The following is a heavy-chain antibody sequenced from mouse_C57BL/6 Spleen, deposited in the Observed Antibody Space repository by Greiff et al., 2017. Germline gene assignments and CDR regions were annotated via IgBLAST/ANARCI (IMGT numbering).Heavy chain of an antibody. J-gene: IGHJ4*01. V-gene: IGHV3-6*01. Sequence: DVKLQESGPGLVKPSQSLSLTCSVTGYSITSGYYWNWIRQFPGNKLEWMGYISYDGSNNYNPSLKNRISITRDTSKNQFFLKLNSVTTEDTATYYCARERDDFYAMDYWGQGTSVTVSS. CDR1: GYSITSGYY. CDR3: ARERDDFYAMDY. CDR2: ISYDGSN.